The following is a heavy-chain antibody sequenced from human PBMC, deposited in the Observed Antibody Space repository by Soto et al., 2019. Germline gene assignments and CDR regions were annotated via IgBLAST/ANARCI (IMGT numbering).Heavy chain of an antibody. CDR2: IIPILGIA. D-gene: IGHD2-15*01. CDR1: GGTFSSYT. Sequence: QVQLVQSGAEVKKPGSSVKVSCKASGGTFSSYTISWVRQAPGQGLEWMGRIIPILGIANYAQKVQGSVTITADKSTSTAYMELSSLRSEDTAVYYCARDSATPFDYWGQGTLVTVSS. J-gene: IGHJ4*02. V-gene: IGHV1-69*08. CDR3: ARDSATPFDY.